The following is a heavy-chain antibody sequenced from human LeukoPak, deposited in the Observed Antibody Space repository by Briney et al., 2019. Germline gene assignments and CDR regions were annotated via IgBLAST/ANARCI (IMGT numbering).Heavy chain of an antibody. V-gene: IGHV1-2*06. D-gene: IGHD2-15*01. CDR1: GYTFTGYY. CDR3: AREGPGAIYCSGGSCYSAFDI. CDR2: INPNSGGT. J-gene: IGHJ3*02. Sequence: ASVKVSCKASGYTFTGYYMHWVRQAPGQGLEWMGRINPNSGGTNYAQKFQGRVTMTRDTSISTAYMELSRLRSDDTAVYYCAREGPGAIYCSGGSCYSAFDIWGQGTVVTVSS.